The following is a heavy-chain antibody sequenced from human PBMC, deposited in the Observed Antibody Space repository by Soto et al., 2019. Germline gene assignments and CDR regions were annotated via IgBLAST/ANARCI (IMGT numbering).Heavy chain of an antibody. D-gene: IGHD3-3*02. Sequence: PGGSLRLSCSASGFTFSSYAIHWVRQAPGKGLEYVSAISIDGGSTYYADSVKGRFTISRDNSKNMLYLQMSSLRVEDTAVYYCVKGAFHYGMDVWGQGSTVTVSS. J-gene: IGHJ6*02. CDR1: GFTFSSYA. CDR2: ISIDGGST. V-gene: IGHV3-64D*06. CDR3: VKGAFHYGMDV.